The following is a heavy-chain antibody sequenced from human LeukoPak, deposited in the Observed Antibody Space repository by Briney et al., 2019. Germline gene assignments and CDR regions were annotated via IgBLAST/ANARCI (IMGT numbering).Heavy chain of an antibody. CDR2: TWYDDTKK. J-gene: IGHJ3*02. CDR3: AKGGSRTLGDAFDT. V-gene: IGHV3-33*03. Sequence: GGSLGLSGEAPGFTFSSYVMHGVRQAPGKGLEWVAVTWYDDTKKYYVDSVKGRFTISRDNSKNTLDLQMNSLRAEDAAVYYCAKGGSRTLGDAFDTWGQGTMVTVSS. CDR1: GFTFSSYV. D-gene: IGHD3-16*01.